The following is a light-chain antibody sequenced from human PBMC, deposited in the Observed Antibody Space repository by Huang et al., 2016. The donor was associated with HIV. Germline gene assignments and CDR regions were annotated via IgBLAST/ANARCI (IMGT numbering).Light chain of an antibody. V-gene: IGKV1-NL1*01. CDR2: AAS. Sequence: DIQMTQSPSSLSASVGDRVAITCRASQDISNSLAWYQQKPGKAPKLLLYAASKLEGGVTSRFSGSGSGAVYTLTISSLQPEDVAVYHCQQYHGVPWTFGQGTKVEVK. CDR1: QDISNS. CDR3: QQYHGVPWT. J-gene: IGKJ1*01.